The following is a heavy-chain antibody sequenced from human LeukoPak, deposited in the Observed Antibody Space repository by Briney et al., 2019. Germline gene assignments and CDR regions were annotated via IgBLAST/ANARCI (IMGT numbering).Heavy chain of an antibody. J-gene: IGHJ4*02. CDR1: GLTLSSYW. CDR2: INSAGSST. Sequence: QPGGSLRLSCSASGLTLSSYWMHWVRQAPGKGLVWVSRINSAGSSTSYADSIKSRFTNSRDNAKNTLYMHMNSLRAEDTAVYYCARVKNFDFDYWGQGTLVTVSS. CDR3: ARVKNFDFDY. V-gene: IGHV3-74*01. D-gene: IGHD1-7*01.